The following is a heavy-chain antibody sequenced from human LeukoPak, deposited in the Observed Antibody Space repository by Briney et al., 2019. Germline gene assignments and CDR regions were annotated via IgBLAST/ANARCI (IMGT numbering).Heavy chain of an antibody. Sequence: GGSLRLSCAASGFTFSSYAMSWVRQAAGKGLEWVSAISGSGGNTYYTDSVKGRFTISRDNSNNALYLQMNSLRAEDAAVYYCTKEARQSYGRTWGQGTLVTVSS. J-gene: IGHJ4*02. CDR2: ISGSGGNT. CDR1: GFTFSSYA. CDR3: TKEARQSYGRT. V-gene: IGHV3-23*01. D-gene: IGHD4-23*01.